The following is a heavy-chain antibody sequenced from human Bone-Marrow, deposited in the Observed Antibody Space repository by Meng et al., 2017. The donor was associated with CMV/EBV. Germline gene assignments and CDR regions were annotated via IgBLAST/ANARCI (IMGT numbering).Heavy chain of an antibody. J-gene: IGHJ4*02. V-gene: IGHV3-30*03. Sequence: GGSLRLSCVASGFTFATHHIHWVRQTPGKGLEWVAIISPDGKTTHYADFVRGRFTISRDNSKKMLYLQMSHLRADDTAEYYCASDYTGNYCIDFWGLGTLVTVSS. D-gene: IGHD1-26*01. CDR2: ISPDGKTT. CDR3: ASDYTGNYCIDF. CDR1: GFTFATHH.